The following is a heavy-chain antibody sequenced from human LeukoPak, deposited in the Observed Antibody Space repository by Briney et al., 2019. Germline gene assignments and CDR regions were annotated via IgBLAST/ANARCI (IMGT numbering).Heavy chain of an antibody. CDR3: ARSTEYYYGSGSPY. CDR2: IYHSGST. Sequence: PGGSLRLSCAASGFTFGDYYMSWIRQPPGKGLEWIGEIYHSGSTNYNPSLKSRVTISVDKSKNQFSLKLSSVTAADTAVYYCARSTEYYYGSGSPYWGQGTLVTVSS. D-gene: IGHD3-10*01. V-gene: IGHV4-34*01. J-gene: IGHJ4*02. CDR1: GFTFGDYY.